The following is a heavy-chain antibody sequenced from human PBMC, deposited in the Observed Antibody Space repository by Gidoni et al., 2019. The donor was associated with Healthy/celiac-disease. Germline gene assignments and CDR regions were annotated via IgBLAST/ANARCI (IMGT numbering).Heavy chain of an antibody. CDR2: IYDSGST. CDR1: GGSISSYY. J-gene: IGHJ4*02. D-gene: IGHD5-18*01. V-gene: IGHV4-59*01. CDR3: ARVTDTAMVTGFDY. Sequence: QVQLQESGPGLVKPSETLSLTCTASGGSISSYYWSWIRQPPGKGLEWIGYIYDSGSTNYNPSLKSRVTISVDTSKNQFSLKLSSVTAADTAVYYCARVTDTAMVTGFDYWGQGTLVTVSS.